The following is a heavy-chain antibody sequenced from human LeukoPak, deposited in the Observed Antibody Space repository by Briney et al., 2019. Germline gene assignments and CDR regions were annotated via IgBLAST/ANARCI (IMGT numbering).Heavy chain of an antibody. V-gene: IGHV3-23*01. CDR3: AKDSRNRMVATSFNDY. J-gene: IGHJ4*02. CDR1: GFTFSDYY. D-gene: IGHD5-12*01. Sequence: GGSLRLSCAASGFTFSDYYMSWIRQAPGKGLEWVSAISGSGGSTYYADSVKGRFTISRDNSKNTLYLQMNSLRAEDTAVYYCAKDSRNRMVATSFNDYWGQGTLVTVSS. CDR2: ISGSGGST.